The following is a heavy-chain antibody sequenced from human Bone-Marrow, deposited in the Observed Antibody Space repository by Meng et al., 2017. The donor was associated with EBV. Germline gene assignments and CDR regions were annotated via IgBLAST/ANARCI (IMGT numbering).Heavy chain of an antibody. CDR3: ARRGPAAGYFDY. Sequence: QVQLVQSGAEVTKPGSSVKVSCKASGGTLSSYAISWVRQAPGQGLELMGGIIPIFGTANYAQKFQGRVTITADESTSTAYMELSSLRSEDTAVYYCARRGPAAGYFDYWGQGTLVTVSS. V-gene: IGHV1-69*01. CDR2: IIPIFGTA. CDR1: GGTLSSYA. D-gene: IGHD6-13*01. J-gene: IGHJ4*02.